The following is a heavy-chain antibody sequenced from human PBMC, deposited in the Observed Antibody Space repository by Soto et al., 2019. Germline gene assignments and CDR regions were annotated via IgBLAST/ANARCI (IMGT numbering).Heavy chain of an antibody. V-gene: IGHV3-23*01. CDR1: GFTFSSYA. Sequence: PGGSLRLSCAASGFTFSSYAMSWLRQTPGKGLEWVSAISGSGGSTYYADSVKGRFTISRDNSKNTLYLQMNSLRAEDTAVYYCAKSAYYDFWSGYYGWAWFDPWGQGTLVTVSS. CDR2: ISGSGGST. D-gene: IGHD3-3*01. J-gene: IGHJ5*02. CDR3: AKSAYYDFWSGYYGWAWFDP.